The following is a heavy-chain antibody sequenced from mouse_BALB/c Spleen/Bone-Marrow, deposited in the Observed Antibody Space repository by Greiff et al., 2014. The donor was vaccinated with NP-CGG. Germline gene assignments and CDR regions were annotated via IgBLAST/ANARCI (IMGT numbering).Heavy chain of an antibody. Sequence: EVQLQQSGAELVKPGASVKLSCTASGFNIKDTYMHWVKQRPEQGLEWIGRIDPANGNTKYDPKFKGKGTITADTSSNTAYLQLSSLTSKDTAVNYCARYNDHYAMDYWGQGTSVTVSS. V-gene: IGHV14-3*02. CDR1: GFNIKDTY. J-gene: IGHJ4*01. D-gene: IGHD2-4*01. CDR2: IDPANGNT. CDR3: ARYNDHYAMDY.